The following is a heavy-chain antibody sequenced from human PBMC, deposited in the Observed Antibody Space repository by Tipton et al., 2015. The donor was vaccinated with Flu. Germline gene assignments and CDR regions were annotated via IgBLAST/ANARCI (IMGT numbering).Heavy chain of an antibody. CDR1: GGSISSSSYY. V-gene: IGHV4-39*07. CDR3: ARDPGSRMFDP. D-gene: IGHD6-13*01. J-gene: IGHJ5*02. Sequence: TLSLTCTVSGGSISSSSYYWGWIRQPPGKGLEWIGSIYFSGNTYYNPSLKSRVTISVDTSKNQFSLKVSSVTVADTAVYYCARDPGSRMFDPWGQGTLVTVSS. CDR2: IYFSGNT.